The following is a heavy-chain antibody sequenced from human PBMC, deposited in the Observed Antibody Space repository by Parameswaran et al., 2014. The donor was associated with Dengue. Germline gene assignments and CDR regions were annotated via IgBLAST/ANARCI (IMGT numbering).Heavy chain of an antibody. D-gene: IGHD2-15*01. V-gene: IGHV4-61*02. Sequence: SETLSLTCTVSGGSISSGSYYWGWIRQPAGKGLEWIGRIYTSGSTNYNPSLKSRVTISVDTSKNQFSLKLSSVTAADTAVYYCARGVDAAYYYYGMDVWGQGTTVTVSS. J-gene: IGHJ6*02. CDR1: GGSISSGSYY. CDR3: ARGVDAAYYYYGMDV. CDR2: IYTSGST.